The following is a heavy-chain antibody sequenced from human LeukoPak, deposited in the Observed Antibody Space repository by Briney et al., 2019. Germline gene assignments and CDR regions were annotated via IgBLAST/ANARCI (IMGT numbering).Heavy chain of an antibody. Sequence: SETLSLTCTVSGGSISSYYWSWIRQPPGKGLEWIGYIYYSGSTNYNPSLKSRVTISVDTSKNQFSLKLSSVTAADTAVYYCARSLIFGVIRANWFDPWGQGTLVTVSS. CDR3: ARSLIFGVIRANWFDP. J-gene: IGHJ5*02. V-gene: IGHV4-59*01. CDR2: IYYSGST. D-gene: IGHD3-3*01. CDR1: GGSISSYY.